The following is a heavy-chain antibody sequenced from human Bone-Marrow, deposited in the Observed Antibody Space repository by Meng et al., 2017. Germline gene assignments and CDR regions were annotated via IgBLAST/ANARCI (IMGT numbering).Heavy chain of an antibody. CDR3: ARDKYHYGDFPYYFDY. V-gene: IGHV3-11*04. CDR2: ISSSGSTI. J-gene: IGHJ4*02. CDR1: GFTFSDYY. Sequence: GGSLRLSCAASGFTFSDYYMSWIRQAPGKGLEWVSYISSSGSTIYYADSVKGRFTISRDNAKNSLYLQMNSLRAEDTAVYYCARDKYHYGDFPYYFDYWGQGTQVTVSS. D-gene: IGHD4-17*01.